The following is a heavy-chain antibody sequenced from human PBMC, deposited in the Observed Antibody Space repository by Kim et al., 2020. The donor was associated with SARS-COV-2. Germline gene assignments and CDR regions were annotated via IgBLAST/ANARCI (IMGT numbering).Heavy chain of an antibody. CDR2: GDT. CDR3: ARESYDYVDS. Sequence: GDTYYEDAVKGRCTITRDKSKKTLYLQMNSQRAEDTAVYYCARESYDYVDSGGQGTLVTVSS. V-gene: IGHV3-66*01. D-gene: IGHD5-12*01. J-gene: IGHJ4*02.